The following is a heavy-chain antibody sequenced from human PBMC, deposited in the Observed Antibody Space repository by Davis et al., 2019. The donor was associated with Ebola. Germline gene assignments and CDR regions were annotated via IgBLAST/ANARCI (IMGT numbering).Heavy chain of an antibody. V-gene: IGHV5-51*01. D-gene: IGHD3-10*01. CDR2: IYTGDSDT. J-gene: IGHJ3*02. CDR1: GNSFTSHW. CDR3: ARQLGRSDQDAFDI. Sequence: GESLKISCKDSGNSFTSHWIGWMRQMPGKGLEWMGIIYTGDSDTRYNPSFRGRVTISADKSIKTAFLQWSSLRASDTAMYYCARQLGRSDQDAFDIWGQGTMVTVSS.